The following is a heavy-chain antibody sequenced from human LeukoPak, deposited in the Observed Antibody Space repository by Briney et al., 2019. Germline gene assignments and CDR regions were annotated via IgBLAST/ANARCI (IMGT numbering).Heavy chain of an antibody. V-gene: IGHV1-8*01. Sequence: GASVKVSCKASGYTFTSYDINWVRQATGQGLEWMGWMNPNSGNTGYAQKFQGRVTMTRNTSISTAYMELSSRRSEDTAVYYCARGIRGYSSNDYGKDVWGQGTTVTVSS. D-gene: IGHD6-13*01. CDR3: ARGIRGYSSNDYGKDV. CDR2: MNPNSGNT. J-gene: IGHJ6*02. CDR1: GYTFTSYD.